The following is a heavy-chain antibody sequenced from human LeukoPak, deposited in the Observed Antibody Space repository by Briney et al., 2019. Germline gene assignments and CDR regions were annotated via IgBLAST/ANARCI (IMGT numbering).Heavy chain of an antibody. V-gene: IGHV5-51*01. CDR2: IPPGGAHT. J-gene: IGHJ2*01. D-gene: IGHD2-2*01. CDR1: GYTFTKYL. Sequence: GESLKISWECCGYTFTKYLICWVRQMPGKGLELMWIIPPGGAHTYYSPSFQGQFTISAAKSISMANRQWSILKASDTAMYFCARQPGMTAKSWYFDLWGRGTLVTVSS. CDR3: ARQPGMTAKSWYFDL.